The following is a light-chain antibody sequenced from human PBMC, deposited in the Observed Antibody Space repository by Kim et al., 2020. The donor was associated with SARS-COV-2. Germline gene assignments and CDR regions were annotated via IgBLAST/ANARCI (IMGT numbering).Light chain of an antibody. CDR1: QSVSSR. CDR3: QQYDNGPPPIT. Sequence: EIVMTQSPATLSVSPGERVTLSCRASQSVSSRLAWYQQKPGQAPRLLIYGADMRATGIPDRFRGSGSGTAFTLTITSLQSEDFGVYYCQQYDNGPPPITFGQGTRLEIK. CDR2: GAD. V-gene: IGKV3-15*01. J-gene: IGKJ5*01.